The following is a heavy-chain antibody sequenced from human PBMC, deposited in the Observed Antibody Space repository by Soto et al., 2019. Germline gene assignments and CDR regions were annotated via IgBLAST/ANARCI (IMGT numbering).Heavy chain of an antibody. Sequence: SETLSLTCAVYGGSFSGYYWSWIRQPPGKGLEWIGEINHSGSTNYNPCLKSRVTIAVDTSKNQFSLKLSSVTAAATAVYYCARGDPYSSGPIQYYYYMDVWGEGTTVTVSS. CDR3: ARGDPYSSGPIQYYYYMDV. V-gene: IGHV4-34*01. CDR1: GGSFSGYY. J-gene: IGHJ6*03. CDR2: INHSGST. D-gene: IGHD6-19*01.